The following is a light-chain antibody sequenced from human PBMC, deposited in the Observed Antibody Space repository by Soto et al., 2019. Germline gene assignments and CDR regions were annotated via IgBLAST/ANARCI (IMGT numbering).Light chain of an antibody. V-gene: IGKV1-5*01. CDR3: QQYNSYPLT. CDR2: AAS. J-gene: IGKJ1*01. CDR1: RSISTW. Sequence: DIQMTQSPSSLSASVGDRVSITWRASRSISTWLAWYQQKPGKAPKLLIYAASSLESGVPSRFSGSGSGTEFTLTISSLQPDDFATYYCQQYNSYPLTFGQGTKVDIK.